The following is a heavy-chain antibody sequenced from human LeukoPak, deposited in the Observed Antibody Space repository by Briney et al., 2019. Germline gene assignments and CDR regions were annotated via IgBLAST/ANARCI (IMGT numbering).Heavy chain of an antibody. V-gene: IGHV1-2*02. D-gene: IGHD6-13*01. J-gene: IGHJ1*01. CDR1: GYTFTDYY. CDR2: INPNSGDT. CDR3: ARAGIAAGQFAYFQH. Sequence: GASVKVSCKASGYTFTDYYVHWVRQAPGQGLEWMGWINPNSGDTIYAQRFQGRVTMTRDTSISTAYMELSRVTSDDTAIYYCARAGIAAGQFAYFQHWGQGTLVTVSS.